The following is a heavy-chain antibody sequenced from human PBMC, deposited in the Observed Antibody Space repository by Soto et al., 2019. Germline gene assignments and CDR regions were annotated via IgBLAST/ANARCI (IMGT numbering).Heavy chain of an antibody. Sequence: QVQLVQSGAEVKKPGSSVKVSCKASGGTFSSYTISWVRQAPGQGLEWMGRIIPILGIANYAQKFQGRVTITADKSTSTAKMGLGSVRSKDTAVYYGGGGGGGGYVFNKDYWAQGPLVPVSS. CDR2: IIPILGIA. V-gene: IGHV1-69*02. CDR3: GGGGGGGYVFNKDY. D-gene: IGHD5-12*01. J-gene: IGHJ4*02. CDR1: GGTFSSYT.